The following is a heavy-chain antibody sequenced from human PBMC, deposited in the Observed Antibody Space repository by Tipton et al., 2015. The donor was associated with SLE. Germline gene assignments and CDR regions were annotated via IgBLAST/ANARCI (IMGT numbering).Heavy chain of an antibody. J-gene: IGHJ3*01. CDR2: IHSRGST. CDR1: GVSVSSGGYY. Sequence: TLSLTCTVSGVSVSSGGYYWNWIRQHPGKGLEWIGCIHSRGSTYYTPSLKSRLTMSVDTSNNQFSLQLSSVTAADTALYYCVSSGYPLGSFDVRGQGTMVTVS. CDR3: VSSGYPLGSFDV. V-gene: IGHV4-31*03. D-gene: IGHD3-9*01.